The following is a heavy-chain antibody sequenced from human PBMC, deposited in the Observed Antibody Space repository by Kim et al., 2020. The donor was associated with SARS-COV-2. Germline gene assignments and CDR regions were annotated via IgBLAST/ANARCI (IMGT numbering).Heavy chain of an antibody. Sequence: GGSLRLSCTPSGFTFGDFALNWFRQAPGKGLEWVAFIKSQSNGGTPQYAASVKDRFSISRDDSKNIAYLQMNSLKIEDTAVYYCTRDPCTGRGCYG. CDR2: IKSQSNGGTP. CDR3: TRDPCTGRGCYG. D-gene: IGHD2-8*02. V-gene: IGHV3-49*03. CDR1: GFTFGDFA. J-gene: IGHJ6*01.